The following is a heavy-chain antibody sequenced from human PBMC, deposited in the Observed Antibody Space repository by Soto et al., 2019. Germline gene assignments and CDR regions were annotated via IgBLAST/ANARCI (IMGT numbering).Heavy chain of an antibody. J-gene: IGHJ4*01. CDR3: ARPTGVGGTVRYLFDF. CDR2: INPGGGST. V-gene: IGHV1-46*01. CDR1: GYTFSSYY. D-gene: IGHD1-26*01. Sequence: ASVKVSCKASGYTFSSYYIHWLRQAPGQGLEWMGVINPGGGSTNYAQNFRGRVTMTRDTSTSTVYMELSSLRSEDTAVYYCARPTGVGGTVRYLFDFWGQGTLVTVSS.